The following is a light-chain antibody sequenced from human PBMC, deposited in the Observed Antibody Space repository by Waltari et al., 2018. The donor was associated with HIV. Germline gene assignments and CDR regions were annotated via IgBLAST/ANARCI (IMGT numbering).Light chain of an antibody. V-gene: IGKV3-11*01. CDR2: HAS. J-gene: IGKJ2*01. CDR1: QSISFF. Sequence: EIVLTQSPATLSLSPGERATLPCRASQSISFFLAWYQQKPGQAPSLLIYHASNRATGIPASFSGNGSGTDFTLTINGLTPEDVAVYYCQQRSNWPPKYTFGQGTKLEIK. CDR3: QQRSNWPPKYT.